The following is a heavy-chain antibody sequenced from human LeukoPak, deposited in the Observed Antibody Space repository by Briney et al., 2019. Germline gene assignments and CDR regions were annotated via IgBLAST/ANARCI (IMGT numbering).Heavy chain of an antibody. J-gene: IGHJ3*02. V-gene: IGHV4-59*01. CDR2: IYYSGST. CDR1: GGSISSYY. D-gene: IGHD3-10*01. Sequence: PSETLSLTCTVSGGSISSYYWSWIRQPPGKGLEWIGYIYYSGSTNYNPSLKSRVTISVDTSKNQFSLKLSSVTAADTAVYYCAREDYGSADDAFDIWGQGTMVTVSS. CDR3: AREDYGSADDAFDI.